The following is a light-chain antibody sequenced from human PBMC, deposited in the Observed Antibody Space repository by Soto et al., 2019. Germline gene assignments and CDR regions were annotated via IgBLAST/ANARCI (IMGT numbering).Light chain of an antibody. Sequence: QSALTQPASVSASPGQSITISCTGTSSDVGGYNYVSWYQQHPGKAPKLMIYDVSNRPSGVSNRFSGSKSGNTASLTTSGLQAEDEADYYCSSYTSSSTPYVFGTGTKVTVL. CDR3: SSYTSSSTPYV. J-gene: IGLJ1*01. V-gene: IGLV2-14*01. CDR2: DVS. CDR1: SSDVGGYNY.